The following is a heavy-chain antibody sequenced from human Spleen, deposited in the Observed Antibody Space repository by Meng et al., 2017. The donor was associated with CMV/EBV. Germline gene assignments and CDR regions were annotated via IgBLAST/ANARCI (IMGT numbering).Heavy chain of an antibody. J-gene: IGHJ4*02. Sequence: SGYTFTFYDINWVRQAIGQGPEWMGWMNPNNGNTGYAQKFKGRVSMTRNTSISTAYMELSSLRSEDTAVYYCARRYCSGGTCQEGDYWGQGTLVTVSS. CDR2: MNPNNGNT. V-gene: IGHV1-8*01. CDR1: GYTFTFYD. D-gene: IGHD2-15*01. CDR3: ARRYCSGGTCQEGDY.